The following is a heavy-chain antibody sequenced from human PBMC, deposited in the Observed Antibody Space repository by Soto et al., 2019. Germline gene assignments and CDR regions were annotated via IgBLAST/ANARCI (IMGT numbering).Heavy chain of an antibody. CDR3: ARGASVFDY. J-gene: IGHJ4*02. CDR2: VYHNGDT. Sequence: SETLSLTCTVSGGSISSGGYYWTWIRQQPGKGLEWIGRVYHNGDTDFNPSLKSRLTMSVDTSRNQFSLTVNSVTAADTAVYYCARGASVFDYWGQGALVTVSS. V-gene: IGHV4-31*03. CDR1: GGSISSGGYY.